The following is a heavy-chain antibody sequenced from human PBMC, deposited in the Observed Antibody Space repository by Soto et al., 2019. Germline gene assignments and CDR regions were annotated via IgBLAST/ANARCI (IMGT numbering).Heavy chain of an antibody. D-gene: IGHD1-26*01. V-gene: IGHV3-30-3*01. CDR3: AREVGVSYYFDY. CDR1: GFTFSSYA. J-gene: IGHJ4*02. CDR2: ISYDGSNK. Sequence: QVQLVESGGGVVQPGRSLRLSCAASGFTFSSYAMHWVRQAPGKGLEWVAVISYDGSNKYYADSVKGRFTISRDNSKNTLYLQMNSLRAEDTAVYYCAREVGVSYYFDYWGQGTLVTVSS.